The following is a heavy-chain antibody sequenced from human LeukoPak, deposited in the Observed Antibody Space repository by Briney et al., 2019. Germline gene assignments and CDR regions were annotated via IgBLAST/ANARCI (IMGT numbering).Heavy chain of an antibody. CDR3: ARVRYCSSTSCYRYYFDY. V-gene: IGHV4-34*01. D-gene: IGHD2-2*02. CDR1: GGSFSGYY. Sequence: PSETLSLTCAVYGGSFSGYYWSWIRQPPGKGLEWIGEINYSGSTNYNPSLKSRVTISVDTYTNQFSLELSSVTAADTAVYYCARVRYCSSTSCYRYYFDYWGQGTLVTVSS. CDR2: INYSGST. J-gene: IGHJ4*02.